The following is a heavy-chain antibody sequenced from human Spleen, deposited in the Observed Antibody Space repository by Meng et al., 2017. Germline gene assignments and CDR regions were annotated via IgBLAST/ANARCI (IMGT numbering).Heavy chain of an antibody. Sequence: VQLQESGPGLGEPSKTLSLTCTVAGGSVSNGLYYWSWIRQPPRKGLEWIGYIYYSGSTSYNPSLKSRVTISVDTSKNQFSLKLSSVTAADTAVYYCARGRFSSSRRGVDYWGQGTLVTVSS. CDR3: ARGRFSSSRRGVDY. V-gene: IGHV4-61*01. CDR1: GGSVSNGLYY. D-gene: IGHD6-6*01. CDR2: IYYSGST. J-gene: IGHJ4*02.